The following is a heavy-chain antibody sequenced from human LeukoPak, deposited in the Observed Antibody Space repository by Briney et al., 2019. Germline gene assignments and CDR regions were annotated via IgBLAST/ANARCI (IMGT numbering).Heavy chain of an antibody. CDR2: ITSNGGTT. Sequence: GGSLRLSCAASGFTFSSYSMVWVRQAPGKGLEYVSGITSNGGTTYYGNSVKGRFTISRDNSKDTLYLQMGSLRTEDMAVYYCARGIRWAFDYWGQGTPVTVAS. CDR1: GFTFSSYS. V-gene: IGHV3-64*01. J-gene: IGHJ4*02. D-gene: IGHD4-23*01. CDR3: ARGIRWAFDY.